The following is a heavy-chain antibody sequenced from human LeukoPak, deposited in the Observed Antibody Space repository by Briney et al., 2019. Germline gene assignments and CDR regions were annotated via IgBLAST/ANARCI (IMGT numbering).Heavy chain of an antibody. CDR3: AGSTIFGVIIRDS. J-gene: IGHJ4*02. Sequence: PSETLSLTCTVSGGSISSSSYYWGWIRQPPGKGLEWIGSIYYSGSTYYNPSLKGRVTISLDRPKNHFSLKLSSVTAADTAVYYCAGSTIFGVIIRDSWGQGTLVTVSS. CDR1: GGSISSSSYY. V-gene: IGHV4-39*07. D-gene: IGHD3-3*01. CDR2: IYYSGST.